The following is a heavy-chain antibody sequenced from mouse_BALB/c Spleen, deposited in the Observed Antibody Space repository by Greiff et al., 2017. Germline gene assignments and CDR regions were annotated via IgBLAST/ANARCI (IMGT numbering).Heavy chain of an antibody. J-gene: IGHJ4*01. CDR2: ISDGGSYT. CDR1: GFTFSDYY. D-gene: IGHD2-3*01. CDR3: ARGWAYAMDY. Sequence: EVQGVESGGGLVKPGGSLKLSCAASGFTFSDYYMYWVRQTPEKRLEWVATISDGGSYTYYPDSVKGRFTISRDNAKNNLYLQMSSLKSEDTAMYYCARGWAYAMDYWGQGTSVTVSS. V-gene: IGHV5-4*02.